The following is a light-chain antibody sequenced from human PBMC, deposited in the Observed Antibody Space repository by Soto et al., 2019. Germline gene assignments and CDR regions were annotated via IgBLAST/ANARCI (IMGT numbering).Light chain of an antibody. CDR2: LNSDGSH. CDR3: QTWVTGIQV. Sequence: QPVLTQSPSASASLGASVKITCTLSSGHSNYAIAWHQQQPEKGPRYLMKLNSDGSHSKGDGIPDRFSGSSSGAERYLTISSLQSEDEADYYCQTWVTGIQVFGGGTKLTVL. J-gene: IGLJ3*02. V-gene: IGLV4-69*01. CDR1: SGHSNYA.